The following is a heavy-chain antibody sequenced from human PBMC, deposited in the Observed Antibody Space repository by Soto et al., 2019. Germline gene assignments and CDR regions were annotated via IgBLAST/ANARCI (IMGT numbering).Heavy chain of an antibody. V-gene: IGHV4-61*01. Sequence: QVQLQESGPGLLKPSETLSLTCSVSGGSVSDETYYWSWIRQPPGKRLEWIGYVYYSGTTNYNPFLKSRVTISVDLSKNRFSLRLSSVTTADTALYYCARTTTVPNTLRSRYFFDYWGQGTLVTVSS. D-gene: IGHD4-17*01. CDR2: VYYSGTT. CDR1: GGSVSDETYY. CDR3: ARTTTVPNTLRSRYFFDY. J-gene: IGHJ4*02.